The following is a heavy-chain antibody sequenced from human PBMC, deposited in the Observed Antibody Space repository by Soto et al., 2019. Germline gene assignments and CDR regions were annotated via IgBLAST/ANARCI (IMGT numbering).Heavy chain of an antibody. CDR2: IYYSRST. V-gene: IGHV4-59*01. CDR1: GGSISSYY. CDR3: ARASIAARVYYGMDV. D-gene: IGHD6-6*01. Sequence: SETLSLTCTVSGGSISSYYWSWIRQPPGKGLEWIGYIYYSRSTNYNPSLKSRVTISVDTSKNQFSLKLSSVTAADTAVYYCARASIAARVYYGMDVWGQGTTVTVSS. J-gene: IGHJ6*02.